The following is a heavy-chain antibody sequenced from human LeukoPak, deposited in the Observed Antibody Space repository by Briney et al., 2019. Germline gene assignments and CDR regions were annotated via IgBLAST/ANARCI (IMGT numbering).Heavy chain of an antibody. CDR1: GGSFSGYY. V-gene: IGHV4-34*01. CDR2: INHSGSN. CDR3: ATQDRLGIVRY. J-gene: IGHJ4*02. Sequence: SETLSLTCAVYGGSFSGYYWSWMRQPPGKGLEWIGEINHSGSNNYNPSLKSQGTISVDTSKNQFALKLSSVTAADTAVYYCATQDRLGIVRYWGQGTLVTVSS. D-gene: IGHD7-27*01.